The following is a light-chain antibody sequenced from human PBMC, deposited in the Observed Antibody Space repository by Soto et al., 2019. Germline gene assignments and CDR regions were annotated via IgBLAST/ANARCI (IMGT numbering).Light chain of an antibody. Sequence: EIVMTQSPATLSVSPGERATLSCRASQSVSSNLAWYQQKPGQAPRLLIYGASTRATGIPARFSGSGSGTEFTLTISSLQSEDFAVYYCQHYNNWPQIFTFGPGTKVDIK. CDR3: QHYNNWPQIFT. V-gene: IGKV3-15*01. CDR2: GAS. J-gene: IGKJ3*01. CDR1: QSVSSN.